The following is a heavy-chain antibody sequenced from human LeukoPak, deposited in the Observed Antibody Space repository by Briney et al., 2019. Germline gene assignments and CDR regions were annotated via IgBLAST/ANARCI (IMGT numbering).Heavy chain of an antibody. CDR2: IRYDGSNK. CDR3: AKESRAYCGGDCYSEYFQH. D-gene: IGHD2-21*01. V-gene: IGHV3-30*02. Sequence: PGGSLRLSCAASGFTFSSYAMSWVRQAPGKGLEWVAFIRYDGSNKYYADSVKGRFTISRDNSKNTLYLQMNSLRAEDTAVYYCAKESRAYCGGDCYSEYFQHWGQGTLVTVSS. CDR1: GFTFSSYA. J-gene: IGHJ1*01.